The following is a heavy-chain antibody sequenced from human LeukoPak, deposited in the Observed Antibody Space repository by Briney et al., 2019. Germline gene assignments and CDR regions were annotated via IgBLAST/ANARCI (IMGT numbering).Heavy chain of an antibody. V-gene: IGHV1-8*03. CDR1: GYTFTSYD. Sequence: GASVKVSCKASGYTFTSYDINWVRQATGPGLEWMGWMNPNSGNTGYAHKFQGRVTIPRNTSISTAYMELSSLRSEDTAVYYCARVGDPVTTIDYWGQGTLVTVSS. CDR3: ARVGDPVTTIDY. J-gene: IGHJ4*02. D-gene: IGHD4-17*01. CDR2: MNPNSGNT.